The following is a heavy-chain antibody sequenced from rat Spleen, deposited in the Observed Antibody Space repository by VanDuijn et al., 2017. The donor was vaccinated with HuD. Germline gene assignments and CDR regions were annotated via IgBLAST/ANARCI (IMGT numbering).Heavy chain of an antibody. CDR1: GFTFSDFS. CDR3: ARRYDFDY. CDR2: ISYDGSST. J-gene: IGHJ2*01. V-gene: IGHV5-29*01. D-gene: IGHD1-11*01. Sequence: EVQLVESGGGLVQPGRSLKLSCAASGFTFSDFSMAWVRQAPAQGLEWVATISYDGSSTYYRDSVKGRFTISRDNAKSTLYLQMDSLRSEDTATYYCARRYDFDYWGQGVMVTVSS.